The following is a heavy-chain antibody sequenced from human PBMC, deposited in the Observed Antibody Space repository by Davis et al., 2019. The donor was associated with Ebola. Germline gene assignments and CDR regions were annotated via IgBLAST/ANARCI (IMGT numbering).Heavy chain of an antibody. D-gene: IGHD4-23*01. CDR2: IKQDGGEK. J-gene: IGHJ6*02. CDR1: GFIFSPYW. Sequence: GGSLRLSCAASGFIFSPYWMSWVRQAPGKGPEWVAIIKQDGGEKYYVDSVKGRFTISRDNAKNSLFLQMNSLRAEDTALYYCASGDGRGNSYDMDVWGQGTTVTVSS. CDR3: ASGDGRGNSYDMDV. V-gene: IGHV3-7*03.